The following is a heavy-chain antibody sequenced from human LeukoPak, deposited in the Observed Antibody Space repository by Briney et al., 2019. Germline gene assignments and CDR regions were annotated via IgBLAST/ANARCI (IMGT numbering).Heavy chain of an antibody. Sequence: ASVEVSCKASGYTFTGYYMHWVRQAPGQGLEWMGWINPNSGGTNYAQKFQGRVTMTRDTSISTAYIELSRLRSDDTAVYYCARDLAAAGYYYYGMDVWGQGTTVTVSS. CDR1: GYTFTGYY. CDR3: ARDLAAAGYYYYGMDV. J-gene: IGHJ6*02. V-gene: IGHV1-2*02. CDR2: INPNSGGT. D-gene: IGHD6-13*01.